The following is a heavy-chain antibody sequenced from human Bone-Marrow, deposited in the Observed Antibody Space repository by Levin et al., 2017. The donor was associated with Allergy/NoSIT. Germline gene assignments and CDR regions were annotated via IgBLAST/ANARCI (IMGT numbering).Heavy chain of an antibody. CDR2: MSGSGGRT. CDR3: AREDNWNYDY. V-gene: IGHV3-23*01. Sequence: GGSLRLSCAASGFTFSRYAMAWVRQAPGQGLEWVSGMSGSGGRTVYADSVKGRFTISRDNSKNIMYLQMNSLRVEDTALYYCAREDNWNYDYWGLGTLVTVSS. CDR1: GFTFSRYA. D-gene: IGHD1-7*01. J-gene: IGHJ4*02.